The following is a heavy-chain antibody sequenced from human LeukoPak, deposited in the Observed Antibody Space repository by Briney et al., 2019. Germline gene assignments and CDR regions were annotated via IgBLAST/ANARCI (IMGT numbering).Heavy chain of an antibody. CDR1: GFTFSSYS. J-gene: IGHJ4*02. CDR3: ARAPYCSGGSCAPVYDY. V-gene: IGHV3-48*04. D-gene: IGHD2-15*01. Sequence: PGGSLRLSCAASGFTFSSYSMNWVRQAPGKGLEWVSYISSSSSTIYYADSVKGRFTISRDNAKNSLHLHMNSLRAEDTAVYYCARAPYCSGGSCAPVYDYWGQGTLVTVSS. CDR2: ISSSSSTI.